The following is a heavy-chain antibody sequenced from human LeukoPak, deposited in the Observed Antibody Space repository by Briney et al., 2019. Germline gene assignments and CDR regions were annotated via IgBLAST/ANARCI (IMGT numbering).Heavy chain of an antibody. CDR3: ARDLHTAMVH. V-gene: IGHV3-48*03. J-gene: IGHJ4*02. CDR2: ISSSGSTI. D-gene: IGHD5-18*01. Sequence: GGSLRLSCAASGFTFSSYEMNWVRQAPGKGLEGVSYISSSGSTIYYADSVKGRFTISRDNAKNSLYLQMNSLRAEDTAVYYCARDLHTAMVHWGQGTLVTVSS. CDR1: GFTFSSYE.